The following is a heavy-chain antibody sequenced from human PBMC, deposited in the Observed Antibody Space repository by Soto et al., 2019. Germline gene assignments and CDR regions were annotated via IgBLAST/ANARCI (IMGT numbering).Heavy chain of an antibody. J-gene: IGHJ5*02. CDR3: ARGDWFDP. CDR1: GFTFSNYW. Sequence: EVQLVESGGGLVQPGGSLRLSCAASGFTFSNYWMHWVRQAPGKGLMLVSRINSDESSTYYADSVKGRFTISRDNDKNTLYLQLSNLRAEDTAVYYCARGDWFDPWGQGTLVTVFS. CDR2: INSDESST. V-gene: IGHV3-74*01.